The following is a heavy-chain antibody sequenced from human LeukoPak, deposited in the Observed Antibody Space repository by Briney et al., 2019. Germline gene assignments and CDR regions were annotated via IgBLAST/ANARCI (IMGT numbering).Heavy chain of an antibody. D-gene: IGHD6-13*01. CDR2: VNRSGNT. J-gene: IGHJ6*02. CDR3: ATGTNQYYYGLGV. V-gene: IGHV4-34*01. Sequence: SETLSLTCAVYGXSFSGYYWSWIRQPPGKGLEWIGEVNRSGNTDHNPSLKSRVTMSVDTSKNQFSLKLSSVTAADTAVYYCATGTNQYYYGLGVWGQGTTVTVSS. CDR1: GXSFSGYY.